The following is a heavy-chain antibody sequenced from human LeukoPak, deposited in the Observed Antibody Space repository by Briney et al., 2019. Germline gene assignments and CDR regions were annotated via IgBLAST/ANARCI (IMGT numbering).Heavy chain of an antibody. V-gene: IGHV3-21*01. Sequence: GGSLRLSCAASGFTFSSYSMNWVRQAPGKGLEWVSSISSSSSYIYYADSVKGRFTISRDNAKNSLYLQMNSLRAEDTAVYYCARVSLYHYYMDVWGKGTTVTVSS. CDR3: ARVSLYHYYMDV. CDR2: ISSSSSYI. J-gene: IGHJ6*03. CDR1: GFTFSSYS.